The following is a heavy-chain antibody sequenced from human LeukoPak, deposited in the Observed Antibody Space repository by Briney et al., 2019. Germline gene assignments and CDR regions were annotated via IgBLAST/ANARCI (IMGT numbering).Heavy chain of an antibody. CDR2: INHSGST. V-gene: IGHV4-34*01. CDR1: GGSFSGYY. J-gene: IGHJ4*02. CDR3: ASAYYDFWSGYPPPPYYFDY. Sequence: SETLSLTCAAYGGSFSGYYWSWIRQPPGKGLEWIGEINHSGSTNYNPSLKSRVTISVDTSKNQFSLKLSSVTAADTAVYYCASAYYDFWSGYPPPPYYFDYWGQGTLVTVSS. D-gene: IGHD3-3*01.